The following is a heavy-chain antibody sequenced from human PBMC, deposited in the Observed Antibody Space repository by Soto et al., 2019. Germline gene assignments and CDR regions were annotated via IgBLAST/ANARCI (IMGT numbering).Heavy chain of an antibody. Sequence: ASVKVSCKASGYTFTSYAMHWVRQAPGQRLEWMGWINAGNGNTKYSQKFQGRVTITRDTSASTAYMELSSLRSEDTAVYYCARVRDYTYGMDVWGQGTTVTVSS. J-gene: IGHJ6*02. CDR3: ARVRDYTYGMDV. CDR2: INAGNGNT. CDR1: GYTFTSYA. V-gene: IGHV1-3*01.